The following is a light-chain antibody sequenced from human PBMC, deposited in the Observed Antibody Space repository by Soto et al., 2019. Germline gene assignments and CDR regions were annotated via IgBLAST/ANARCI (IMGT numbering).Light chain of an antibody. CDR3: SSYAGSSNV. V-gene: IGLV2-8*01. J-gene: IGLJ1*01. CDR1: SSDVGGYNY. CDR2: EVN. Sequence: QSVLTQPPSASGSTGQSVAISCTGTSSDVGGYNYVSWYQQHPGKAPKLMIYEVNKRPSGVPDRFSGSKSGNTASLTGSGLQAEDEADYYCSSYAGSSNVFGTGTKVTVL.